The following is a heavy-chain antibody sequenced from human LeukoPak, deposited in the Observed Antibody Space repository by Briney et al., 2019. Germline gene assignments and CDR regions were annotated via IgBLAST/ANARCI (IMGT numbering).Heavy chain of an antibody. J-gene: IGHJ2*01. CDR3: ASGWYFDL. CDR2: INHSGST. Sequence: PSETLSLTCAVYGGSFSGYYWSWIRQPPGKGLEWIGEINHSGSTSYNPSLKSRVTISVDTSKNQFSLKLSSVTAADTAVYYCASGWYFDLWGRGTLVTVSS. V-gene: IGHV4-34*01. CDR1: GGSFSGYY.